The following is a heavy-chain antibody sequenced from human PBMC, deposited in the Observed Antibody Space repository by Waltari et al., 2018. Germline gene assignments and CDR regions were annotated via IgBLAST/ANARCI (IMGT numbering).Heavy chain of an antibody. CDR2: IYHTGST. D-gene: IGHD2-15*01. Sequence: LQLQESGSGLVKPSQTLSLTCDVSGDSITSADYSWSWIRQPPGKGLQFIGYIYHTGSTYYSPALKRRVTISVDRSKIQFSLNLTAVTAAHTALYYCARIRLATQSGGGYFDQWGQGTLVTASS. J-gene: IGHJ4*02. CDR1: GDSITSADYS. CDR3: ARIRLATQSGGGYFDQ. V-gene: IGHV4-30-2*01.